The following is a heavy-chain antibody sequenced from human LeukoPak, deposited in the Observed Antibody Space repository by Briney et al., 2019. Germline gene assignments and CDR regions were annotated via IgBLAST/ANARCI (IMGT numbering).Heavy chain of an antibody. CDR3: ARGGSGFYGYYYDKDV. J-gene: IGHJ6*01. Sequence: KPSETLSLTCTVSGGSISSYYWSWIRQPAGKGLVWIGRIYMSGSNNYNPSLKSRVTMSVDTSKNQFSLKLSSVTAADAAMYYCARGGSGFYGYYYDKDVWGQGTTVTVSS. V-gene: IGHV4-4*07. CDR1: GGSISSYY. CDR2: IYMSGSN. D-gene: IGHD6-19*01.